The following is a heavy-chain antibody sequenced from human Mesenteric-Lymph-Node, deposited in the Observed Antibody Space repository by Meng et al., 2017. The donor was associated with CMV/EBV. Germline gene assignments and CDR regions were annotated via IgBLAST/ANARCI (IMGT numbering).Heavy chain of an antibody. CDR2: IYHSGSA. CDR3: ARLETAWNYFDF. Sequence: SETLSLTCSVSGGSIKSDEYYWYWIRQPPGKGLEWIGYIYHSGSAYYNPSVESRVRMSVDSSKNQFSLTLTSVTDADTAVYYVARLETAWNYFDFWGQGTLVTVSS. CDR1: GGSIKSDEYY. D-gene: IGHD1-1*01. V-gene: IGHV4-30-4*08. J-gene: IGHJ4*02.